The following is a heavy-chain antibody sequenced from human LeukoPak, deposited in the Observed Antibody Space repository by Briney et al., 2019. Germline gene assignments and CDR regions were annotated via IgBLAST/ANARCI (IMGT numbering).Heavy chain of an antibody. CDR2: ISSSGSTI. J-gene: IGHJ4*02. V-gene: IGHV3-48*03. CDR1: GFTFSSYE. CDR3: AREEYQVLLD. D-gene: IGHD2-15*01. Sequence: LTGGSLRLSCAASGFTFSSYEMNWVRQAPGKGLEWVSYISSSGSTIYYADSVKGRFTISRDSAKNSLYLQMNSLRVGDTAIYYCAREEYQVLLDWGQGILVTVAS.